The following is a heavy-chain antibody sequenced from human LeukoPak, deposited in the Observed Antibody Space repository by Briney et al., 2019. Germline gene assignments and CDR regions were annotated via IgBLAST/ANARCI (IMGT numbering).Heavy chain of an antibody. CDR1: GFTVTTNY. CDR2: IYSGGST. Sequence: PGGSLRLSCAASGFTVTTNYMSWVRQAPGKGLEWVSVIYSGGSTYYADSVKDRFTISRDNSKNTLYLQMNSLRAEDTAVYYCARASMAAAGYYFDYWGQGIMVTVSS. V-gene: IGHV3-66*01. J-gene: IGHJ4*02. D-gene: IGHD6-13*01. CDR3: ARASMAAAGYYFDY.